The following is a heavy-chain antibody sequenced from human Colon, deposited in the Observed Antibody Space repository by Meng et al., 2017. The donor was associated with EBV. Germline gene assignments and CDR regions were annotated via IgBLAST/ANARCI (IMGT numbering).Heavy chain of an antibody. J-gene: IGHJ2*01. CDR1: GGSISSYY. CDR2: IYYSGST. V-gene: IGHV4-59*01. Sequence: VDRQESGPGLVRPSETLSLTCTVSGGSISSYYWTWIRQPPGKGLEWIGYIYYSGSTNYNPSLKSRVTISVDTSKNQFSLKLSSVTTTDTAVYYCVRNTVTTSGSSNYWYFDLWGRGTLVTVSS. CDR3: VRNTVTTSGSSNYWYFDL. D-gene: IGHD4-17*01.